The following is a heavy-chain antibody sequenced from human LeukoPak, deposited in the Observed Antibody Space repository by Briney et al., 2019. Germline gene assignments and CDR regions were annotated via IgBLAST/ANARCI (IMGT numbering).Heavy chain of an antibody. Sequence: GGSLRLSCAASGFTFSGSAMHWVRQASGKGLEWVGGIRSKANSYATAYAASVKGRFTISRDDSKNTAYLQMNSLRTEDTAVYYCVPAAVTTSSLCLNYWGQGTLVTVSS. CDR1: GFTFSGSA. CDR3: VPAAVTTSSLCLNY. D-gene: IGHD2-2*01. CDR2: IRSKANSYAT. V-gene: IGHV3-73*01. J-gene: IGHJ4*02.